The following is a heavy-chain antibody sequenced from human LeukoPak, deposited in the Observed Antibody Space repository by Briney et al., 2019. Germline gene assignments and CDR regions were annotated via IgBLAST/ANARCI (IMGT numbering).Heavy chain of an antibody. CDR2: IYPGDSDA. J-gene: IGHJ4*02. V-gene: IGHV5-51*01. CDR3: ARRRDLYSGSYYPFDY. D-gene: IGHD1-26*01. Sequence: GASLQISCKGSGYSFTNYWIGWVRQMPGQGLKLMGIIYPGDSDARYSPSFQGQVTISADKSISTAYLQWSSLKASDTAMYYCARRRDLYSGSYYPFDYWGQGTLVTVSS. CDR1: GYSFTNYW.